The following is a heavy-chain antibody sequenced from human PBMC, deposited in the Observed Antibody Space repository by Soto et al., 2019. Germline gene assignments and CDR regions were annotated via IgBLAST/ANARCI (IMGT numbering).Heavy chain of an antibody. CDR1: GGSISSGGYY. CDR2: IYYSGST. Sequence: SETLSLTCTVSGGSISSGGYYWSWIRQHPGKGLEWIGYIYYSGSTYYNPSLKSRVTISVDTSKNQFSLKLSSVTAADTAVYYCARGSFNYGSGSLYNYYYYGMDVWGQGTTVTVSS. CDR3: ARGSFNYGSGSLYNYYYYGMDV. D-gene: IGHD3-10*01. J-gene: IGHJ6*02. V-gene: IGHV4-31*03.